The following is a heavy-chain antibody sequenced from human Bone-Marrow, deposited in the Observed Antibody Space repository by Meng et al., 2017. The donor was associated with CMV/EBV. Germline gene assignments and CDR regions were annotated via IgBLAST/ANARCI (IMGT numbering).Heavy chain of an antibody. V-gene: IGHV4-39*07. CDR3: ARGGEGCSSTSCSDYYYYGMDV. CDR2: IYYSGST. Sequence: SETLSLTCTVSGGSISSSSYYWGWIRQPPGKGLEWIGSIYYSGSTYYNPSLKSRVTISVDTSKNQFSLKLSSVTAADTAVYYCARGGEGCSSTSCSDYYYYGMDVWGQGTTVTGSS. J-gene: IGHJ6*01. CDR1: GGSISSSSYY. D-gene: IGHD2-2*01.